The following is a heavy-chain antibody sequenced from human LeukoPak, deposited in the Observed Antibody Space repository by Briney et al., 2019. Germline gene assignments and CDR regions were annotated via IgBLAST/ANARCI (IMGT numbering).Heavy chain of an antibody. CDR2: IYPGDSDT. J-gene: IGHJ3*02. Sequence: GESLKISCKGSGYSFTSYWIGWVRQMPGKGLEWMGIIYPGDSDTRYSPSFQGQVTISADKSISTAYLQWSSLKASDTAMYYCARHEGSIFGVVIPHDAFDIRGQGTMVTVSS. V-gene: IGHV5-51*01. CDR3: ARHEGSIFGVVIPHDAFDI. D-gene: IGHD3-3*01. CDR1: GYSFTSYW.